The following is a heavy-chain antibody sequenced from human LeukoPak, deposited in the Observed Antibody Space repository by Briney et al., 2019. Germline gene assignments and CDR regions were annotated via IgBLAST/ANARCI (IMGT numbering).Heavy chain of an antibody. CDR2: ISSRGTHM. V-gene: IGHV3-21*01. CDR3: ARDFRIAAAVPSYFDY. J-gene: IGHJ4*02. Sequence: PGGSLRLSCAASGFSFSDYSLSWVRRAPGKGLEWVSFISSRGTHMYYLDSVKGRFTISRDNAKASLDLQLNSLRAEDTAVYFCARDFRIAAAVPSYFDYWGQGVLVTVSS. CDR1: GFSFSDYS. D-gene: IGHD6-13*01.